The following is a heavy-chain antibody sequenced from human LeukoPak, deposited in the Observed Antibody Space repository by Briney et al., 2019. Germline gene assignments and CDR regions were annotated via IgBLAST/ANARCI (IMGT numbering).Heavy chain of an antibody. V-gene: IGHV3-21*01. CDR3: ARDPIVVVPAADDDAFDI. J-gene: IGHJ3*02. Sequence: GSLRLSCAASGFTFSSYSMNWVRQAPGKGLEWVSSISSSSSYIYYADSVKGRFTISRDNAKNSPYLQMNSLRAEDTAVYYCARDPIVVVPAADDDAFDIWGQGTMVTVSS. CDR1: GFTFSSYS. CDR2: ISSSSSYI. D-gene: IGHD2-2*01.